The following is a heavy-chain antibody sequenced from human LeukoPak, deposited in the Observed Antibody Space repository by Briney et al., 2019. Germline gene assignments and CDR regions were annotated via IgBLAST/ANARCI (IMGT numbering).Heavy chain of an antibody. CDR2: IYYSGST. V-gene: IGHV4-30-4*01. D-gene: IGHD1-26*01. CDR1: GGSISSGDYY. J-gene: IGHJ4*02. CDR3: ARVPVYSGTYFDY. Sequence: SETLSLTCTVSGGSISSGDYYWSWIRQPPGKGLEWIGYIYYSGSTYYNPSLKSRVTISVYTSKHQFSLKLSSVTAEDTAVYYCARVPVYSGTYFDYWGQGTLVTVSS.